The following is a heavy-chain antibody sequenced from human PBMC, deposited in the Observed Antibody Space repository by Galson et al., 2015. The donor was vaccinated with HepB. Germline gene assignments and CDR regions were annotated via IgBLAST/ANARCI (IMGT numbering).Heavy chain of an antibody. Sequence: SVKVSCKASGYTFTSYGISWVRQAPGQGLEWMGWINPNSGGTNYAQKFQGRVTMTRDTSISTAYMELSRLRSDDTAVYYCARAWTYNWFDPWGQGTLVTVSS. D-gene: IGHD3/OR15-3a*01. CDR2: INPNSGGT. CDR1: GYTFTSYG. J-gene: IGHJ5*02. V-gene: IGHV1-2*02. CDR3: ARAWTYNWFDP.